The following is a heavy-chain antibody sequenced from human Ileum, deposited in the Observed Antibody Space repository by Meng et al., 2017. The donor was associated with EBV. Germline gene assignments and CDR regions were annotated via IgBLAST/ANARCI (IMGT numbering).Heavy chain of an antibody. CDR1: GGSVNSNNW. CDR2: IFHIGST. CDR3: AKVSLTGTFYDH. J-gene: IGHJ4*02. V-gene: IGHV4-4*02. Sequence: QVKLQEPGPRLVKPSGTPSLTCAVSGGSVNSNNWWSWVRQPPGKGLEWIGEIFHIGSTNNSPSLKSRVTISVDNSKNQFSLSLTSVTAADTAIYYCAKVSLTGTFYDHWGQGILVTVSS. D-gene: IGHD3-9*01.